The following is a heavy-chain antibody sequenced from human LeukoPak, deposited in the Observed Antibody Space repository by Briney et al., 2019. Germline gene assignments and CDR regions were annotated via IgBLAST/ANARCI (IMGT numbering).Heavy chain of an antibody. Sequence: GGSLRLSCAVSGLSFSTSWMSWVRQAPGKGLEWVATIKQDGSEKYYVDSVKGRFIVSRDNARNSLFLQMNNLRAEDTAVYYCARRKTGTAASPLYYFDYWGQGTLVTVSS. D-gene: IGHD1-7*01. CDR1: GLSFSTSW. J-gene: IGHJ4*01. CDR2: IKQDGSEK. V-gene: IGHV3-7*01. CDR3: ARRKTGTAASPLYYFDY.